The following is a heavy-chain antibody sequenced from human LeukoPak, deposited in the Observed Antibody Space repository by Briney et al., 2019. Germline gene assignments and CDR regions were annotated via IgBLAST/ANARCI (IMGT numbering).Heavy chain of an antibody. Sequence: ASVKVSCKASGYSFTNYAMNWVRQAPGQGLEFMGWIHPRTGNPSYAQGFSGRFVFSLDTSVITTYLQIRDLKTEDTAVYFCARALDSLGGLSLPDYWGQGTLVTVSS. CDR1: GYSFTNYA. V-gene: IGHV7-4-1*01. CDR2: IHPRTGNP. J-gene: IGHJ4*02. D-gene: IGHD3-16*02. CDR3: ARALDSLGGLSLPDY.